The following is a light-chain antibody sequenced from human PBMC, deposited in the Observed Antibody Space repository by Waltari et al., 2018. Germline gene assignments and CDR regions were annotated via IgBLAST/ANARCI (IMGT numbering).Light chain of an antibody. Sequence: DIVMTQSPDFLPVSLVERATIPCRSSKTILRSSPQGNALAWLQQRPGQPPKLPIYWPSSRDPGVPDRFSGSGSGTDFTLTISSLQAEDVAVYYCQQYYSLPYTFGPGTRLEIK. CDR2: WPS. V-gene: IGKV4-1*01. CDR1: KTILRSSPQGNA. CDR3: QQYYSLPYT. J-gene: IGKJ2*01.